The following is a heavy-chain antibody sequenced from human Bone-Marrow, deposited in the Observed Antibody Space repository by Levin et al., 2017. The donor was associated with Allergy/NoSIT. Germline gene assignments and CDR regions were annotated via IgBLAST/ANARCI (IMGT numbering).Heavy chain of an antibody. D-gene: IGHD3-9*01. CDR3: ARFGVYDILTGYPYAFDI. Sequence: ASVKVSCKASGGTFSSYAISWVRQAPGQGLEWMGGIIPIFGTANYAQKFQGRVTITADESTSTAYMELSSLRSEDTAVYYCARFGVYDILTGYPYAFDIWGQGTMVTVSS. J-gene: IGHJ3*02. CDR1: GGTFSSYA. CDR2: IIPIFGTA. V-gene: IGHV1-69*13.